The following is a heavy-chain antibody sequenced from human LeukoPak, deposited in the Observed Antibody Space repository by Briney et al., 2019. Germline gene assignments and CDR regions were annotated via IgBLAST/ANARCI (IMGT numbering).Heavy chain of an antibody. V-gene: IGHV4-34*01. Sequence: PSETLSLTCAVYGGSFSGYYWSWIRQPPGKGLEWIGEINHSVSTNYNPSLKSRVTISVDTSKNQFSLKLSSVTAADTAVYYCARLGPLRYFDWLLETSNFDYWGQGTLVTVSP. CDR2: INHSVST. CDR3: ARLGPLRYFDWLLETSNFDY. CDR1: GGSFSGYY. J-gene: IGHJ4*02. D-gene: IGHD3-9*01.